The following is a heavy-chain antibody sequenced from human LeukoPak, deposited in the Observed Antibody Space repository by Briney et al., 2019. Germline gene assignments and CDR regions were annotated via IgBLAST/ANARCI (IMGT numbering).Heavy chain of an antibody. CDR1: GFTVSSNY. D-gene: IGHD5-24*01. CDR2: IKQDGSEK. CDR3: ASSTVEMAAILDQG. J-gene: IGHJ4*02. Sequence: GGSLRLSCAASGFTVSSNYMSWVRQAPGKGLEWVANIKQDGSEKYYVDSVKGRFTISRDNAKNSLYLQMNSLRAEDTAVYYCASSTVEMAAILDQGWGQGTLVTVSS. V-gene: IGHV3-7*01.